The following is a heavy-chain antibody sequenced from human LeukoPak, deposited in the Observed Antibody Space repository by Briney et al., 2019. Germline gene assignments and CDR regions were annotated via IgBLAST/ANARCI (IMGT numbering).Heavy chain of an antibody. CDR1: GFTFSSHG. Sequence: SGGSLRLSCAASGFTFSSHGMHWVRQAPGKGLEWVSAISGSGGSTYYADSVKGRFTISRDNAKNSLYLQMNSLRAEDTAVYYCARVRLPSVPVSSWYSSGNDAFDIWGQGTMVTVSS. CDR3: ARVRLPSVPVSSWYSSGNDAFDI. D-gene: IGHD6-13*01. CDR2: ISGSGGST. V-gene: IGHV3-23*01. J-gene: IGHJ3*02.